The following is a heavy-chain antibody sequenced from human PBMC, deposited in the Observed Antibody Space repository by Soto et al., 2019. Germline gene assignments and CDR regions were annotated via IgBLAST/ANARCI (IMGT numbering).Heavy chain of an antibody. Sequence: QVQLVESGGGVVQPGRSLRLSCAASGFTFSSYGMHWVRQAPGKGLEWVAVISYDGSNKYYADSVKGRFTISRDNSKNSLYLQMNSLRDEDTAVYFCARDNVWAFDYWGQGTLVTVSS. CDR2: ISYDGSNK. V-gene: IGHV3-30*03. CDR3: ARDNVWAFDY. CDR1: GFTFSSYG. J-gene: IGHJ4*02. D-gene: IGHD7-27*01.